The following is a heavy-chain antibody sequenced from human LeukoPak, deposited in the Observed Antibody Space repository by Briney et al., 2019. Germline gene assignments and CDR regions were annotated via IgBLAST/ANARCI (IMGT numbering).Heavy chain of an antibody. D-gene: IGHD3-9*01. CDR2: IWYDGSDK. J-gene: IGHJ6*03. Sequence: GGSLRLSCAASGFTFSSYGMHWVRQAPGKGLEWVAVIWYDGSDKYYADSVKGRFTISRDNSKNTLYLQMNSLRAEDTAVYYCAKDGYYDILTGYNYYYYYMDVWGKGTTVTVSS. V-gene: IGHV3-33*06. CDR1: GFTFSSYG. CDR3: AKDGYYDILTGYNYYYYYMDV.